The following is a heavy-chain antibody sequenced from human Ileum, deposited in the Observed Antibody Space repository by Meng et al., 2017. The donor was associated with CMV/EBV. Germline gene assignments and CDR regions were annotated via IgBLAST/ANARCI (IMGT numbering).Heavy chain of an antibody. J-gene: IGHJ4*02. CDR1: GFIFSSSE. V-gene: IGHV3-48*03. Sequence: GESLKISCAASGFIFSSSEMNWVRQAPGKGLEWVSYISSSGSTIYYADSVKGRFTISRDNAKNSLYLQVNSLRAEDTAVYYCARDARGLAATGGGQGTLVTVSS. CDR3: ARDARGLAATG. CDR2: ISSSGSTI. D-gene: IGHD6-13*01.